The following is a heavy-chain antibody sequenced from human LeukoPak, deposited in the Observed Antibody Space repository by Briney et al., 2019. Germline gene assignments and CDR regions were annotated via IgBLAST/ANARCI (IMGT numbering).Heavy chain of an antibody. V-gene: IGHV3-48*01. CDR1: GFTFSGYS. CDR3: ASDRSSWLGPRSDYGMDV. CDR2: ISSSSSTI. Sequence: GGSLRLSCAASGFTFSGYSMNWVRQAPGKGLEWVSYISSSSSTIYYADSVKGRFTISRDNAKNSLYLQMNSLRAEDTAVYYCASDRSSWLGPRSDYGMDVWGQGTTVTVSS. D-gene: IGHD5-24*01. J-gene: IGHJ6*02.